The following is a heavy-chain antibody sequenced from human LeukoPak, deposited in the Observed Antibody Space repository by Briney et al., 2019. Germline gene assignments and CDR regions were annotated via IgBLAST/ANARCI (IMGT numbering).Heavy chain of an antibody. CDR1: GFTFSSYG. J-gene: IGHJ2*01. CDR2: MSYDGSNK. D-gene: IGHD5-18*01. Sequence: GGSLRLSCAASGFTFSSYGMHWVRQAPGKGLEWVAVMSYDGSNKYYADSVKGRFTISRDNSKNTLYLQMNSLRAEDTAVYYCAKDLNTAMARGWYFDLWGRGTLVTVSS. CDR3: AKDLNTAMARGWYFDL. V-gene: IGHV3-30*18.